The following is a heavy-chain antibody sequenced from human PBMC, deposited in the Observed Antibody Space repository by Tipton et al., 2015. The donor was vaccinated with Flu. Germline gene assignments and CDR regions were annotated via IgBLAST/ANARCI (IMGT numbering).Heavy chain of an antibody. D-gene: IGHD6-19*01. Sequence: SLTCTVSGDSINNYDWSWVRQSPGKALECIGYLYTSGSTDYNPSLKGRVTISVDTSKNQFFLKLNSLTPADTGVYYCARDVITVAGTRFDPWGQGTLVTVSS. CDR1: GDSINNYD. CDR2: LYTSGST. CDR3: ARDVITVAGTRFDP. J-gene: IGHJ5*02. V-gene: IGHV4-59*01.